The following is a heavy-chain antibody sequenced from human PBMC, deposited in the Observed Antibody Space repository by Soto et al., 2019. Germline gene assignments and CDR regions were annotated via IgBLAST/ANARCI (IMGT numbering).Heavy chain of an antibody. V-gene: IGHV3-23*05. D-gene: IGHD2-2*01. J-gene: IGHJ4*02. CDR2: IDKSGGDT. CDR1: GFTFTNYL. CDR3: AKDTYSRSWYF. Sequence: EVQLLESGGDLVQPGGSLRLSCAASGFTFTNYLMTWVRQAPGKGLEWVSSIDKSGGDTYYADSVKGRFTISRDNSKNTLYLQMNGMTAEDTAIYYCAKDTYSRSWYFWGQGTLVTVSS.